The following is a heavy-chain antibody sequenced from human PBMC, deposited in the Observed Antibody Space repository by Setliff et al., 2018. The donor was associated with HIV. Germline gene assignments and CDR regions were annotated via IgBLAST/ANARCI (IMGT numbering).Heavy chain of an antibody. CDR3: AKEFGDLSGAY. CDR2: IRSRPFGGTT. D-gene: IGHD3-10*01. CDR1: GFTFGEYG. J-gene: IGHJ4*02. V-gene: IGHV3-49*03. Sequence: PGGSLRLSCLGSGFTFGEYGMSWFRQAPGKGLEWVGFIRSRPFGGTTEYAASVKGRFTISRDDSKSIAYLQMNSLKSADTAVYYCAKEFGDLSGAYWGQGTLVTVSS.